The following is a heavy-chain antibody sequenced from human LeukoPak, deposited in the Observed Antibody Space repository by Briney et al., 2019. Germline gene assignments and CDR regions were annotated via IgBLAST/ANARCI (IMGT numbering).Heavy chain of an antibody. CDR1: GYTFTRYG. J-gene: IGHJ4*02. CDR2: ISTYNGNT. D-gene: IGHD5-24*01. Sequence: ASVKVSCKTSGYTFTRYGITWVRQAPGQGREWMGWISTYNGNTNYAQKLQGRVTMTTDTSTSTAYMELRSMRYDDTAVYYCARSLGASWLQCPEFWGQGTLVTVSP. CDR3: ARSLGASWLQCPEF. V-gene: IGHV1-18*01.